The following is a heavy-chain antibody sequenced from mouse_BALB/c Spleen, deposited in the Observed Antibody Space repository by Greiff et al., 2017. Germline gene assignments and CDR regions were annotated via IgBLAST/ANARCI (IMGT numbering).Heavy chain of an antibody. CDR3: TRSKDRYVPFDY. CDR2: IYPSDSYT. Sequence: QVQLQQSGAELVRPGASVKLSCKASGYTFTSYWINWVKQRPGQGLEWIGNIYPSDSYTNYNQKFKDKATLTVDKSSSTAYMQLSSPTSEDSAVYYCTRSKDRYVPFDYWGQGTTLTVSS. V-gene: IGHV1-69*02. CDR1: GYTFTSYW. D-gene: IGHD2-14*01. J-gene: IGHJ2*01.